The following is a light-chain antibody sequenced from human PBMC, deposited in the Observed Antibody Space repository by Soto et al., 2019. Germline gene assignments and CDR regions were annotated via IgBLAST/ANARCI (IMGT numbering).Light chain of an antibody. CDR3: HQYNKWPPIT. CDR1: QIIMRKY. CDR2: GAS. V-gene: IGKV3-15*01. J-gene: IGKJ5*01. Sequence: EVVLTPSPARWSLSPGGSATLSCRASQIIMRKYLAWYQQKPGQAPRLLIYGASTRATGIPAKFSGGGSGTEFTLTIRNLQSEDFAVYYCHQYNKWPPITFGQGRLLAIK.